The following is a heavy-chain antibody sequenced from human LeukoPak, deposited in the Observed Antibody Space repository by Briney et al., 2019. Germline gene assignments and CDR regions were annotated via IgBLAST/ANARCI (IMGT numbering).Heavy chain of an antibody. V-gene: IGHV1-18*01. CDR3: ARDWDSRNNYFDP. D-gene: IGHD1-26*01. J-gene: IGHJ5*02. Sequence: GASVKDSCKASGYTFTGYGISWVRQAPGQGLEWMGWTSAHNDDTNYAETLQGRLTMTTDISTSTAYMELTSLRSDDTAFYYCARDWDSRNNYFDPWGQGTLVTVSS. CDR1: GYTFTGYG. CDR2: TSAHNDDT.